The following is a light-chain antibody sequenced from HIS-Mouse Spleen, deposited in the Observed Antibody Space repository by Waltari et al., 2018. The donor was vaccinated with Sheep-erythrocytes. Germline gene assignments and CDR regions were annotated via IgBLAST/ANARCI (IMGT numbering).Light chain of an antibody. J-gene: IGLJ1*01. CDR3: CSYAGSYNHV. V-gene: IGLV2-11*01. CDR2: DVS. Sequence: QSALTQPRSVSGSPGQSVTISCTGTSSDVGGYNYVSWYQQHPGKAPKLMIYDVSKRPSGVPGRSSGAKSGNPASLTISGLQAEDEADYYCCSYAGSYNHVFATGTKVTVL. CDR1: SSDVGGYNY.